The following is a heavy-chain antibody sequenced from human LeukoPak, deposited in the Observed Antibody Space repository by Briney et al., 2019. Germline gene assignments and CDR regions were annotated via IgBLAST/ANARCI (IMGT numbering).Heavy chain of an antibody. CDR3: ARDEARVWFGESLDH. J-gene: IGHJ4*02. V-gene: IGHV3-23*01. CDR2: ISGSGGST. D-gene: IGHD3-10*01. Sequence: GGSLRLSCVASGFTFSNYWMTWVRQAPGKGLEWVSVISGSGGSTYYADSVKGRFTISRDNSKNTLYLQMNSLRAEDTAVYYCARDEARVWFGESLDHWGQGTLVTVSS. CDR1: GFTFSNYW.